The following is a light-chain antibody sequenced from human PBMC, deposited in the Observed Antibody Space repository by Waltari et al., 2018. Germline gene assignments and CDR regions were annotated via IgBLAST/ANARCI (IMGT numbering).Light chain of an antibody. CDR1: DIGSQT. J-gene: IGLJ3*02. V-gene: IGLV3-21*02. CDR2: DET. Sequence: YGLTQPPSVSVAPGETASISCGGNDIGSQTVHWYQQKPGQAPVLVVDDETDRPSGIPERFSGSNSGNTATLTITRVEAGDEADYYCQVWEDSSDHPGVFGVGTKLTVL. CDR3: QVWEDSSDHPGV.